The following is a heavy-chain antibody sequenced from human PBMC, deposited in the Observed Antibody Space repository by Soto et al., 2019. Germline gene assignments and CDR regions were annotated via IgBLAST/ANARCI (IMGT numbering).Heavy chain of an antibody. CDR1: GFPFSTYG. CDR2: ISYDGSHE. Sequence: PGGSLRLSCSASGFPFSTYGMHWVRQAPGKGLEWVAVISYDGSHEYYADSVKGRFTISRDNSKSSLYLQMSSLRPEDTAVYYCARGIQLWLRLFDYWGQGTLVTVSS. V-gene: IGHV3-30*03. CDR3: ARGIQLWLRLFDY. D-gene: IGHD5-18*01. J-gene: IGHJ4*02.